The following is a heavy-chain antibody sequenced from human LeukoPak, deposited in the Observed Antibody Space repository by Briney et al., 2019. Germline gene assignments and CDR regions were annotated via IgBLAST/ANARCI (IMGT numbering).Heavy chain of an antibody. CDR1: GFTFSSYA. CDR3: AKGLLGGPSRIPPYLTHY. D-gene: IGHD2-15*01. V-gene: IGHV3-23*01. CDR2: ISGSGGST. Sequence: GGSLRLSCAASGFTFSSYAMSWVRQAPGKGLEWVSAISGSGGSTYYADSGKGRFTISRDNSKNTLYLQMPSLRAEHTAVYYCAKGLLGGPSRIPPYLTHYWGQRTLLTVPS. J-gene: IGHJ4*01.